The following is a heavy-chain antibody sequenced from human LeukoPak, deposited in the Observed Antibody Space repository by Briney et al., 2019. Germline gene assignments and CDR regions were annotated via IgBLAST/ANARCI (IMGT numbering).Heavy chain of an antibody. CDR3: ARLYHPLDAFDI. CDR2: IYSGGST. V-gene: IGHV3-53*04. CDR1: GFTFSSYA. Sequence: GGSLRLSCAASGFTFSSYAMSWVRQAPGKGLEWVSVIYSGGSTYYADSVKGRFTISRHNSKNTLYLQMNSLRAEDTAVYYCARLYHPLDAFDIWGQGTMVTVSS. J-gene: IGHJ3*02. D-gene: IGHD1-14*01.